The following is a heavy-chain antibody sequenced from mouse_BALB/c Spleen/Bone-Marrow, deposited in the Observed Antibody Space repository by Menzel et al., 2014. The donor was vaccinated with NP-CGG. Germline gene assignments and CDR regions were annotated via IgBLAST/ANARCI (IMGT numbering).Heavy chain of an antibody. D-gene: IGHD2-3*01. Sequence: VQLQQPGPELVKPGASVKIPCKASGYTFTDYNMDWVKQSHGKGLERIGNINPNNGDTSYNQRFRGKATLTVDKSSSTAYMELRSLTSEDTAVYYCARTGYYTLFAYWGQGTLVTVSA. CDR3: ARTGYYTLFAY. CDR2: INPNNGDT. V-gene: IGHV1-18*01. J-gene: IGHJ3*01. CDR1: GYTFTDYN.